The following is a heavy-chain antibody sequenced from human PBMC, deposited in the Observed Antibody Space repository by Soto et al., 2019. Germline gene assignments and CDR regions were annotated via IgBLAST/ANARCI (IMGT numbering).Heavy chain of an antibody. Sequence: SETLSLTCTDSGGSISSYYWSWIRQPPGKGLEWIGYIYYSGSTNNNPSLKSRVTISVDTSKNQFSLKLSSVTAADTAVYDCARVWGGAFDVWGQGTMVTVSS. J-gene: IGHJ3*01. CDR2: IYYSGST. V-gene: IGHV4-59*01. D-gene: IGHD3-10*01. CDR1: GGSISSYY. CDR3: ARVWGGAFDV.